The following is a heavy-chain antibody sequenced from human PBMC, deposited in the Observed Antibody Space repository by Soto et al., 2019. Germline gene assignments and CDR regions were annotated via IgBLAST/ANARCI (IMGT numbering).Heavy chain of an antibody. V-gene: IGHV3-53*04. CDR3: AREGSTVTTPDAFDI. CDR2: IYSGGST. CDR1: GFTVSSNY. D-gene: IGHD4-17*01. J-gene: IGHJ3*02. Sequence: GGSLRLSCAASGFTVSSNYMSWVRQAPGKGLEWVSVIYSGGSTYYADSVKGRFTISRHNSKNTLYLQMNSLRAEDTAVYYCAREGSTVTTPDAFDIWGQGTMVTVSS.